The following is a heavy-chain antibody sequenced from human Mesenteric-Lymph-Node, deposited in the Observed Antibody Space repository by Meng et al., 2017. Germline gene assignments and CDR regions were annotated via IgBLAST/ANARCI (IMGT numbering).Heavy chain of an antibody. CDR1: GYTFTSYG. CDR2: ISTYNGNT. CDR3: ARANRWLYYYYYGMDV. J-gene: IGHJ6*02. D-gene: IGHD3-9*01. V-gene: IGHV1-18*01. Sequence: ASVKVSCKASGYTFTSYGISWVRQAPGQGLEWMGWISTYNGNTNYAQKLQGRVTMTTDTSTSTVYMELSSLRSEDTAVYYCARANRWLYYYYYGMDVWGQGTTVTVSS.